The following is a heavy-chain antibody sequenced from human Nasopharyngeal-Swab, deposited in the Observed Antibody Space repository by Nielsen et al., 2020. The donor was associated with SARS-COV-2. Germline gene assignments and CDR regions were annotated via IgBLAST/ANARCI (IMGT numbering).Heavy chain of an antibody. J-gene: IGHJ4*02. CDR2: IYYSGST. D-gene: IGHD3-3*01. CDR3: ARGTTIFGVVITPFYY. Sequence: SETLSLTCTVSGGSISSYYWSWIRQPPGKGLEWIGYIYYSGSTNYNPSLKSRVTISVDTSKNQFSLKLSSVTAADTAVYYCARGTTIFGVVITPFYYWGQGTLVTVSS. V-gene: IGHV4-59*13. CDR1: GGSISSYY.